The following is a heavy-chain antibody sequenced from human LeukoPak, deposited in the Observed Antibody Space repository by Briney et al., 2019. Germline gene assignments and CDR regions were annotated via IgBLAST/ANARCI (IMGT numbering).Heavy chain of an antibody. J-gene: IGHJ5*02. CDR2: IYYSGST. CDR3: ARDGRRRITIFGVVPILWFDP. V-gene: IGHV4-39*07. CDR1: GGSISSSSYY. D-gene: IGHD3-3*01. Sequence: SETLSLTCTVSGGSISSSSYYWGWIRQPPGKGLEWIGSIYYSGSTYYNPSLKSRVTISVDTSKNQFSLKLSSVTAADTAVYYCARDGRRRITIFGVVPILWFDPWGQGTLVTVSS.